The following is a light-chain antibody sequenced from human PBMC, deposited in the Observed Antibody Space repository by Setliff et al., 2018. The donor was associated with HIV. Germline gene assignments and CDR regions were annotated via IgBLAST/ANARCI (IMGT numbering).Light chain of an antibody. CDR3: CSNTGSNTFV. J-gene: IGLJ1*01. Sequence: QSVLTQPASVSGSPGQSITISCTGTSNDVGRYDLVSWYQQHPARAPKLIIYQATRRPSGVSNHFSGSKSGNVASLTISGLQAEDEADYYCCSNTGSNTFVFGTGTKVTVL. V-gene: IGLV2-23*01. CDR2: QAT. CDR1: SNDVGRYDL.